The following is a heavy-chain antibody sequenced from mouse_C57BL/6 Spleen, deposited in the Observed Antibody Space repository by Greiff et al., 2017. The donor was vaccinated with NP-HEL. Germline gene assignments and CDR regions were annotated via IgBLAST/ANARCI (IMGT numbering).Heavy chain of an antibody. D-gene: IGHD1-1*01. Sequence: EVQLQQSVAELVRPGASVKLSCTASGFNIKNTYMHWVKQRPEQGLEWIGRIDPANGNTKYAPKFQGKATITADTSSNTAYLQLSSLTSEDTAIYYCARSITTVVAKTDWYFDVWGTGTTVTVSS. CDR3: ARSITTVVAKTDWYFDV. J-gene: IGHJ1*03. CDR2: IDPANGNT. V-gene: IGHV14-3*01. CDR1: GFNIKNTY.